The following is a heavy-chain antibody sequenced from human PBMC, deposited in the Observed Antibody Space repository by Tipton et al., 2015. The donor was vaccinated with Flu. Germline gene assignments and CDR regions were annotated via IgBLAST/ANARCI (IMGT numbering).Heavy chain of an antibody. Sequence: LRLSCTVSGGSISSYYWSWIRQPPGKGLEWIGYIYYSGSTNYNPSLKSRVTISVDTSKNQFSLKLSSVTAADTAVYYCARDLRYSSGWNLYSYYYGMDVWGQGTTVTVSS. CDR3: ARDLRYSSGWNLYSYYYGMDV. J-gene: IGHJ6*02. D-gene: IGHD6-19*01. CDR1: GGSISSYY. CDR2: IYYSGST. V-gene: IGHV4-59*01.